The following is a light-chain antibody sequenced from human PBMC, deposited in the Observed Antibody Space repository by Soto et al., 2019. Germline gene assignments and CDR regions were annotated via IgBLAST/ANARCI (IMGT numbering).Light chain of an antibody. CDR3: QHYNSYPEA. CDR2: KAS. Sequence: DIQMTQSPSTLSGSVGDRVTITCRASQTISSWLAWYQQKPGKAPKLLIYKASTLKSGVPSRFSGSGSGTEFTLTISRLQPDEFATYYCQHYNSYPEAFGQGTKVDIK. J-gene: IGKJ1*01. V-gene: IGKV1-5*03. CDR1: QTISSW.